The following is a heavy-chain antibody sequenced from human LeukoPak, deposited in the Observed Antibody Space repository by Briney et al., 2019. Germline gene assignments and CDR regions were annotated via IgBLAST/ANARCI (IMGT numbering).Heavy chain of an antibody. J-gene: IGHJ4*02. Sequence: GGSLRLSCAASGFTFSSYSMNWVRHAPGKGLEWLSSISSSSSYIYYADSVKGRFTISRDNAKNSLYLQMNSLRAEDTAVYYCARVAGYSYGYVSDYWGQGTLVTVSS. V-gene: IGHV3-21*01. CDR3: ARVAGYSYGYVSDY. D-gene: IGHD5-18*01. CDR1: GFTFSSYS. CDR2: ISSSSSYI.